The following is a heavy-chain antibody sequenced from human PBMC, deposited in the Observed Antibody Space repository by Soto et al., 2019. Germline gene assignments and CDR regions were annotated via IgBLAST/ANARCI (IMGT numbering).Heavy chain of an antibody. D-gene: IGHD5-12*01. CDR3: ARADGWLFFDY. CDR1: GGSISSYY. Sequence: SETLSLTCTVSGGSISSYYWSWIRQPPGKGLEWIGYIYYSGSTNYNPSLKSRVTISVDTSKNQFSLKLSSVTAADTAVYYCARADGWLFFDYWGQGTLVTVSS. V-gene: IGHV4-59*01. J-gene: IGHJ4*02. CDR2: IYYSGST.